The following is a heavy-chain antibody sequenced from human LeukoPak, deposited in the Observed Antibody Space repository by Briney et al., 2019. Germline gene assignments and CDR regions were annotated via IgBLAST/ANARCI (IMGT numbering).Heavy chain of an antibody. CDR2: ISSSSIYI. CDR3: AREEGGKLGIDYYFDY. CDR1: GFTLSSYS. V-gene: IGHV3-21*06. J-gene: IGHJ4*02. D-gene: IGHD7-27*01. Sequence: GGSLRLSCAASGFTLSSYSMNWVRQAPGKGLEWVSSISSSSIYIYYADSVKGRFTISRDNAKNSLYLQMNSLRAEDTAIYYCAREEGGKLGIDYYFDYWGQGTLVTVSS.